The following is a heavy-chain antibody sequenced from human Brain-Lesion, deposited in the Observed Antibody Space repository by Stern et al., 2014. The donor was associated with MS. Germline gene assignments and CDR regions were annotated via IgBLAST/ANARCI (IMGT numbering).Heavy chain of an antibody. V-gene: IGHV3-30*01. Sequence: VQLVESGGGVVQPGRSLRLSCAASGFTFSYHAMHWVRQAPGTGLEWVAVISYGGSDNYSPGSGKGRFTLSRDNSKNTLYLQMNSLRAEDTAVYYCARGGAVTSSEYYFDYWGQGTLVTVSS. CDR2: ISYGGSDN. D-gene: IGHD4-17*01. J-gene: IGHJ4*02. CDR3: ARGGAVTSSEYYFDY. CDR1: GFTFSYHA.